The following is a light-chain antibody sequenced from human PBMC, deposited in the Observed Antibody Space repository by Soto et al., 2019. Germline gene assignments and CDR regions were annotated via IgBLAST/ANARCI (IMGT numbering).Light chain of an antibody. CDR1: QSVSSN. CDR2: GAS. V-gene: IGKV3-15*01. J-gene: IGKJ1*01. Sequence: EIVMTQSPATLSVSPGERATLSCRASQSVSSNLAWYQLKPGQAPRLLIYGASTRATGIRARFSGSGSGTEFTLTISSLQSEDFAVYYCQQYNNWPPSVTFGQGTKVEIK. CDR3: QQYNNWPPSVT.